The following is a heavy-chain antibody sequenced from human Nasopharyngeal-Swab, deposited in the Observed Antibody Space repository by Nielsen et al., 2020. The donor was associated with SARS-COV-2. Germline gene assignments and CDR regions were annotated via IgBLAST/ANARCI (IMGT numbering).Heavy chain of an antibody. CDR3: AGRITMVRGPPEGMRAFDI. V-gene: IGHV3-23*01. D-gene: IGHD3-10*01. Sequence: GESLKISCAASGFTFSSYAMSWVRQAPGKGLEWVSAISGSGGSTYYADSVKGRFTISRDNSKNTLYLQMNSLRAEDTAVYYCAGRITMVRGPPEGMRAFDIWGQGTMVTVSS. CDR2: ISGSGGST. J-gene: IGHJ3*02. CDR1: GFTFSSYA.